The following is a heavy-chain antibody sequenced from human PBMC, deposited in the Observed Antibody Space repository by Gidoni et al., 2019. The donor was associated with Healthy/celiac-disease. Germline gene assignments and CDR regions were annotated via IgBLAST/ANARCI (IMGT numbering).Heavy chain of an antibody. CDR3: ARGALGGIAAAVVY. CDR1: GFTFSSYD. D-gene: IGHD6-13*01. Sequence: EVQLVESGGGLVQPGGSLRLSCAASGFTFSSYDMHWVRQATGKGLEWVSAIGTAGDTYYPGSVKGRFTISRENAKNSLYLQMNSLRAGDTAVYYCARGALGGIAAAVVYWGQGTLVTVSS. V-gene: IGHV3-13*01. CDR2: IGTAGDT. J-gene: IGHJ4*02.